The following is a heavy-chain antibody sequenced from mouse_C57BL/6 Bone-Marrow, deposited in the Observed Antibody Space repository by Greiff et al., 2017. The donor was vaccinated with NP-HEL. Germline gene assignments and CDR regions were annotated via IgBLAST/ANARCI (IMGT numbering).Heavy chain of an antibody. D-gene: IGHD1-1*01. CDR1: GYTFTDYY. CDR3: ARDYYGSSYCWYFDV. J-gene: IGHJ1*03. Sequence: QVQLQQSGPELVKPGASVKISCKASGYTFTDYYINWVKQRPGQGLEWIGWIFPGSGSTYYNEKFKGKATLTVDKSSSTAYMLLSSLTSEDSAVYFCARDYYGSSYCWYFDVWGTGTTVTVSS. V-gene: IGHV1-75*01. CDR2: IFPGSGST.